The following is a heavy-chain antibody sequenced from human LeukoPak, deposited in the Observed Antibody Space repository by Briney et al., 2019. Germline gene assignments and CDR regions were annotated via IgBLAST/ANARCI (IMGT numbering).Heavy chain of an antibody. CDR1: GFTFSSCS. CDR2: ISSSSSYI. V-gene: IGHV3-21*01. J-gene: IGHJ4*02. Sequence: GGSLRLSCAASGFTFSSCSMNWVRQAPGQGLEWVSSISSSSSYIYYADSVKGRFTISRDNAKNSLYLQMNSLRAEDTAVYYCARAMAYCSSTSCGTRYFDYWGQGTLVTVSS. CDR3: ARAMAYCSSTSCGTRYFDY. D-gene: IGHD2-2*01.